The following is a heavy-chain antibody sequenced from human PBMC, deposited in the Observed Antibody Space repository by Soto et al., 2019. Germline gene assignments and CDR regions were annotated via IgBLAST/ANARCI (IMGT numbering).Heavy chain of an antibody. CDR3: ARVGGFRENYFDY. J-gene: IGHJ4*02. Sequence: EVQLVESGGGLVKTGGSLRLSCAASGFIFSPYGMNWVRQAPGKGLEWVSSISSSSSYIYYADSVKGRFTISRDNAKNSLYLQMNSLRAEDTAVFYCARVGGFRENYFDYWGQGTLVTVSS. V-gene: IGHV3-21*01. CDR2: ISSSSSYI. CDR1: GFIFSPYG. D-gene: IGHD3-10*01.